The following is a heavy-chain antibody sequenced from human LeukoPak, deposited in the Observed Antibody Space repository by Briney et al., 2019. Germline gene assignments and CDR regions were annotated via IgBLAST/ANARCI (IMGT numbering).Heavy chain of an antibody. D-gene: IGHD4-23*01. V-gene: IGHV3-30*18. CDR2: ISYEGSNK. CDR3: AKDHYGGNSGGHFDY. Sequence: GGSLRLSCAASGFTFSSYGMHWVRQAPDKGLWWVAVISYEGSNKYYADSVKGRFTISRDNSKNTLSLQMNSLRAEDTAIYYCAKDHYGGNSGGHFDYWGQGTLVTVSS. CDR1: GFTFSSYG. J-gene: IGHJ4*02.